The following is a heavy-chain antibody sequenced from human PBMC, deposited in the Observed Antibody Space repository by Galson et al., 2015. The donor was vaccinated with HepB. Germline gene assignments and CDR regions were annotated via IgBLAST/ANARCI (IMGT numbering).Heavy chain of an antibody. V-gene: IGHV1-69*13. CDR2: IIPIFGTA. D-gene: IGHD6-6*01. CDR1: GGTFSSYA. Sequence: SVKVSCKASGGTFSSYAISWVRQAPGQGLEWMGGIIPIFGTANYAQKFQGRVTITADESTSTAYMELSSLRSEDTAVYYCARDLGRYSSSSGEAGYWGQGTLVTVSS. CDR3: ARDLGRYSSSSGEAGY. J-gene: IGHJ4*02.